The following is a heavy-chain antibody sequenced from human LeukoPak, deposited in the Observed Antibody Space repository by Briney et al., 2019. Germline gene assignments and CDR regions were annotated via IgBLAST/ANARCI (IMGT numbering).Heavy chain of an antibody. V-gene: IGHV1-69*13. Sequence: SVKVSCKASGGTFSSYAISWVRQAPGPGLEWMGGIIPIFGTANYAQKFQGRVTITADESTSTAYMELSSLRSEDTAVYYCARGEYCSGGSCYWDYYYMDVWGKGTTVTVSS. CDR2: IIPIFGTA. J-gene: IGHJ6*03. CDR1: GGTFSSYA. D-gene: IGHD2-15*01. CDR3: ARGEYCSGGSCYWDYYYMDV.